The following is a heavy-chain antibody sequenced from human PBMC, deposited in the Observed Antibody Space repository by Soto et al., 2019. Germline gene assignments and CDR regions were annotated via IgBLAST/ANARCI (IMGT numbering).Heavy chain of an antibody. D-gene: IGHD3-9*01. CDR3: ARDARGTRGFDEMDI. Sequence: ASVKVSYKASGYIFTGYHIERVRQAPGRGHEWMGWINPNSGDTEYAQSFQGRVTMTRDTSFNLVYMEMSGLMSDDTAGYYCARDARGTRGFDEMDIWGQGTTVTVSS. V-gene: IGHV1-2*02. CDR1: GYIFTGYH. CDR2: INPNSGDT. J-gene: IGHJ6*02.